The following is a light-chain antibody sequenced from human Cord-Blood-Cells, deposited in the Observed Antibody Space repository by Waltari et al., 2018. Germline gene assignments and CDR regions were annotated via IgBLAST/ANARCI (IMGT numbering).Light chain of an antibody. V-gene: IGKV3D-15*01. CDR1: QSVSSN. CDR2: GAS. J-gene: IGKJ3*01. CDR3: QQYNNWPPFT. Sequence: IVMTQSPATLSVSPGERATLSCRASQSVSSNLAWYQQKPGQAPRLLIYGASTRATGIPARFSGSGSGTEFTLTISSLQSEDFAVYYCQQYNNWPPFTFGP.